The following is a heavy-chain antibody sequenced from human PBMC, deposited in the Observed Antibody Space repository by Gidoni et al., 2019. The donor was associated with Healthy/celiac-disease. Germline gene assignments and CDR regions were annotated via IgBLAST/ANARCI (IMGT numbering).Heavy chain of an antibody. D-gene: IGHD6-13*01. Sequence: EVQLLESGGGLVQPGGSLRLSCAASGFTFSSYAMSWVRQAPGKGLEWVSAISGSGGSTYYADSVKGRFTISRDNSKNTLYLQMNSLRAEDTAVYYCAKVPGSWYPLGYYFDYWGQGTLVTVSS. CDR2: ISGSGGST. J-gene: IGHJ4*02. CDR3: AKVPGSWYPLGYYFDY. CDR1: GFTFSSYA. V-gene: IGHV3-23*01.